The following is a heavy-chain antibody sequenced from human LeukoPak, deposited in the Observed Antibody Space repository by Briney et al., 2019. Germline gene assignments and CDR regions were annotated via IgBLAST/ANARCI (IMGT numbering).Heavy chain of an antibody. CDR1: GGSFSGYY. J-gene: IGHJ4*02. Sequence: PSGTPSLTCAVYGGSFSGYYWSWIRQPPGKGLEWIGEINHSGSTNYNPSLKSRVTISVDTPKNQLSLKLSSVTAADTAVYYCARVVGSYWGQGTLVTVSS. D-gene: IGHD2-2*01. CDR3: ARVVGSY. CDR2: INHSGST. V-gene: IGHV4-34*01.